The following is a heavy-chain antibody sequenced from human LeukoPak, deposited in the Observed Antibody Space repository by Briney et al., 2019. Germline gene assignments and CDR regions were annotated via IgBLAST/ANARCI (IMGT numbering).Heavy chain of an antibody. V-gene: IGHV1-8*01. CDR1: GYTCTSYD. D-gene: IGHD1-26*01. CDR3: ARVYSGSYYYYYGMDV. CDR2: MNPNSGNT. J-gene: IGHJ6*02. Sequence: ASVKVSCKASGYTCTSYDINWVRQATGQGLEWMGWMNPNSGNTGYAQKFQGRVTMTRNTSISTAYMELSSLRSEDTAVYYCARVYSGSYYYYYGMDVWGQGTTVTVSS.